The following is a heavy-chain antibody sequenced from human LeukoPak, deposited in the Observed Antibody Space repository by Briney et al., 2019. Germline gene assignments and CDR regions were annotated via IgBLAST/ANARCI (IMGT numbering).Heavy chain of an antibody. Sequence: PSETLSLTCAVYGGSFSGYYWSWIRQPPGKGLEWIGEINHSGGTNYNPSLKSRVTISVDTSKNQFSLKLSPVTAADTAVYYCARGLVVRGPPWGQGTLVTVSS. D-gene: IGHD3-10*01. CDR1: GGSFSGYY. J-gene: IGHJ5*02. CDR2: INHSGGT. CDR3: ARGLVVRGPP. V-gene: IGHV4-34*01.